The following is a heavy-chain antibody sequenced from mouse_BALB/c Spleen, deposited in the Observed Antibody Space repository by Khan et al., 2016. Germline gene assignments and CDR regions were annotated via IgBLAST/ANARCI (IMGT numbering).Heavy chain of an antibody. D-gene: IGHD2-1*01. V-gene: IGHV14-3*02. CDR1: GFNIKDTY. CDR2: IDPANGNT. J-gene: IGHJ3*01. Sequence: EVQLQESGADLVKPGASVKLSCTASGFNIKDTYIHWVQQRPEQALEWIGRIDPANGNTEYDPKFQGKATITADISSNTAYLQLSSLTSEDTAVYYCARIYYGGAYWGQGTLVTVSA. CDR3: ARIYYGGAY.